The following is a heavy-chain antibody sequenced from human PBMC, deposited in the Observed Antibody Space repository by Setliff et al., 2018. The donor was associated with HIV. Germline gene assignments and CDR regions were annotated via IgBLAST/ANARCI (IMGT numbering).Heavy chain of an antibody. V-gene: IGHV4-59*01. CDR2: IYYSGST. J-gene: IGHJ4*02. D-gene: IGHD6-13*01. CDR3: ARAGYNSRPYYFDY. Sequence: SETLSLTCTVSGGSISTYYWSWIRQPPGKGLEWIAYIYYSGSTSYNPSPKSRVTVSIDTSKNQFSLKLNSVTAADTAVYYCARAGYNSRPYYFDYWVQGTLVTVSS. CDR1: GGSISTYY.